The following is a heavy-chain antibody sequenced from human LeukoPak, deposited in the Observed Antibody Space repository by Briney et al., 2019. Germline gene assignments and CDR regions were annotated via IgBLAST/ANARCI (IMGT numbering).Heavy chain of an antibody. D-gene: IGHD3-3*01. J-gene: IGHJ4*02. V-gene: IGHV3-23*01. CDR2: ISGSGGST. Sequence: GGSLRLSCAASGFTFSNYDMSWVRQAPGKGLEWVSAISGSGGSTYFADSVKGRFTMSRDNSKNTLYLQMNSLRAEDTAVYYCAAQRNTIFANFDYWGQGTLVTVSS. CDR3: AAQRNTIFANFDY. CDR1: GFTFSNYD.